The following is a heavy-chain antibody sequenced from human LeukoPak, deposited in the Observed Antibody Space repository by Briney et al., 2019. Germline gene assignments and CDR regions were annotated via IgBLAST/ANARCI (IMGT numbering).Heavy chain of an antibody. CDR3: ASFALAAAQENNWFDP. J-gene: IGHJ5*02. V-gene: IGHV3-21*01. CDR1: GFTFSSYS. CDR2: ISSSSSYI. Sequence: GGSLRLSCAASGFTFSSYSMNWVRQAPGKGLEWVSSISSSSSYIYYADSVKGRFTISRDNAKNSLYLQMNSLKAEDTAVYYCASFALAAAQENNWFDPWGQGTLVTVSS. D-gene: IGHD6-13*01.